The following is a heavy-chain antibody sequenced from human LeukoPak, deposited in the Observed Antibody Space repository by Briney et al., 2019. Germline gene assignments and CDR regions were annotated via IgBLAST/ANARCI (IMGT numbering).Heavy chain of an antibody. CDR1: GGSFSGYY. CDR3: ARDRDYPNAFDI. D-gene: IGHD4-17*01. Sequence: SETLSLTCAVYGGSFSGYYWSWIRRPPGKGLEWIGEINHSGSTNYNPSFKSRVTISVDTSKNQFSLKLSSVTAADTAVYYCARDRDYPNAFDIWGQGTMVTVSS. V-gene: IGHV4-34*01. J-gene: IGHJ3*02. CDR2: INHSGST.